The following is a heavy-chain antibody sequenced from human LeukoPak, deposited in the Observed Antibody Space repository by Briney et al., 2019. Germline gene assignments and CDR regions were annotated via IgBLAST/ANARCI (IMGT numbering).Heavy chain of an antibody. CDR3: AREDRVGATTGSDH. J-gene: IGHJ4*02. V-gene: IGHV4-39*01. Sequence: SETLSLTCTVSGGSISSSSYCWGWIRQPPGKGLQWIGTIYYNGATQYNPSLKSRVTISVDTYKNQFSLKLTSVTAADTAVYYCAREDRVGATTGSDHWGQGTLVTVSS. CDR1: GGSISSSSYC. D-gene: IGHD1-26*01. CDR2: IYYNGAT.